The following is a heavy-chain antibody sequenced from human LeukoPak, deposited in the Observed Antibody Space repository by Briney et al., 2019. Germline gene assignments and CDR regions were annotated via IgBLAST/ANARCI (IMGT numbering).Heavy chain of an antibody. V-gene: IGHV3-7*03. CDR1: GFTFSGFR. J-gene: IGHJ3*01. Sequence: GGSLRLSCAVSGFTFSGFRMSWSRQAPGKGLEWVASINSGGSEGYYADVVKGRFTISRDNAKNSLYLQINSLRAEDTAVYYCARSSYSSSSSVWGQGTMVTVSS. CDR3: ARSSYSSSSSV. D-gene: IGHD6-6*01. CDR2: INSGGSEG.